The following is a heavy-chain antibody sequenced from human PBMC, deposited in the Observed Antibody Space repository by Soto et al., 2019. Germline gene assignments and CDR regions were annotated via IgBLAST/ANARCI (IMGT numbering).Heavy chain of an antibody. CDR1: GFTFSSYA. J-gene: IGHJ4*02. Sequence: DVQLLESGGGLVQPGGSLRLSCAASGFTFSSYAMSWVRQAPGKGLEWVSAISGSGGSTYYADSVKGRFTISRDNSKNTLYLQMNSLRAEDTAVYYCAKVDTIFGVVTAPFDYWGQGTLVTVSS. D-gene: IGHD3-3*01. CDR2: ISGSGGST. V-gene: IGHV3-23*01. CDR3: AKVDTIFGVVTAPFDY.